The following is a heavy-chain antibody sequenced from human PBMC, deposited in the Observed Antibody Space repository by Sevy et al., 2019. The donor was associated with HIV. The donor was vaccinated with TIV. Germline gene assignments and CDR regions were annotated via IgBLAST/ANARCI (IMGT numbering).Heavy chain of an antibody. CDR3: AKGRGYYYYDVDV. J-gene: IGHJ6*02. V-gene: IGHV3-43*01. Sequence: GGSLRLSCVASELTFDDYTMHWVRQAPGKGLEWVSLISWDGFSTFYADSVKGRFTISRDNTKNSLYLQMNSLRVEDTALYFCAKGRGYYYYDVDVWGQGTTVTVSS. D-gene: IGHD3-10*01. CDR2: ISWDGFST. CDR1: ELTFDDYT.